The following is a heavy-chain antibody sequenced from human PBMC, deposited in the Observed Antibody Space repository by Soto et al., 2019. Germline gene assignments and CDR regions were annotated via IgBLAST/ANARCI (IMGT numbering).Heavy chain of an antibody. CDR2: INTDGSAA. CDR1: GFTFSSDW. CDR3: VRDYYDSSGYLGLLDY. V-gene: IGHV3-74*01. J-gene: IGHJ4*02. Sequence: VGSLRLSCAASGFTFSSDWLHWVRQAPGEGLVWVSRINTDGSAASYADSVKGRFTISRDNAKNSLYLQMNSLRDEYTAVYYCVRDYYDSSGYLGLLDYWGQGTLVTVSS. D-gene: IGHD3-22*01.